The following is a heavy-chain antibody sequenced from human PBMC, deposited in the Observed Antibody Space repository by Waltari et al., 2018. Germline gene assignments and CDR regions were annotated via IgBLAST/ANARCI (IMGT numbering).Heavy chain of an antibody. D-gene: IGHD2-21*02. CDR2: INPNSGGT. CDR1: GYTFTGYY. V-gene: IGHV1-2*02. J-gene: IGHJ3*02. Sequence: QVQLVQSGAEVKKPGASVKVSCKASGYTFTGYYMHWVRQAPGQGLEWMGWINPNSGGTNYEQKFQGRVTMTRDTSISTAYMELSRWRSDDTAVYYCARDCGGDCNAFDIWGQGTMVTVSS. CDR3: ARDCGGDCNAFDI.